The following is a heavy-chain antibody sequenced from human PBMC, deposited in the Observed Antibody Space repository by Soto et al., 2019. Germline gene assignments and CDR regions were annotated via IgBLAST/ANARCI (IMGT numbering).Heavy chain of an antibody. D-gene: IGHD1-1*01. V-gene: IGHV4-30-4*01. J-gene: IGHJ4*02. CDR3: ARVVYRYNFPFDS. CDR1: GGSIGSGDYF. CDR2: THHSGNT. Sequence: PSETLSLTCTVSGGSIGSGDYFWNWIRQPPGRGLEWIGFTHHSGNTYYTPSLKSRVAISLDTSKNQFSLTLSSVTAADTAVYYCARVVYRYNFPFDSWGQGALVTVSS.